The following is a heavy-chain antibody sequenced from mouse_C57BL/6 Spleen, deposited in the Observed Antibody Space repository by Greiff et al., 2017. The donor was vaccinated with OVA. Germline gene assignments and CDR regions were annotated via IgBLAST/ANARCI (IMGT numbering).Heavy chain of an antibody. CDR1: GYAFPNYL. V-gene: IGHV1-54*01. CDR3: ARYSSGYEAMDY. D-gene: IGHD3-2*02. Sequence: VQLQESGAELVRPGTSVKVSCKASGYAFPNYLLEWVKQGPGQGLGWIGVINPGSGGTNYNEKFKGKATLTADKSSSTAYMQLSSLTSEDSAVYFCARYSSGYEAMDYWGQGTSVTVSS. J-gene: IGHJ4*01. CDR2: INPGSGGT.